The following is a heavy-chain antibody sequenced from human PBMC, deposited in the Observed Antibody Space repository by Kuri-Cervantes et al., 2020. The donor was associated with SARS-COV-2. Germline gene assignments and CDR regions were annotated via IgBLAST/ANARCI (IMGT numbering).Heavy chain of an antibody. CDR2: ISPNSGGT. CDR3: ARVDWATPRGPFDM. CDR1: GGTFTGYF. J-gene: IGHJ3*02. Sequence: ASVKVSCKASGGTFTGYFIHWVRQAPGQGLEWMGWISPNSGGTNYAQKFQGRVTMSRDTSTSTASMELNRLTSDDTAIYYCARVDWATPRGPFDMWGQGTLVTVSS. V-gene: IGHV1-2*02. D-gene: IGHD3/OR15-3a*01.